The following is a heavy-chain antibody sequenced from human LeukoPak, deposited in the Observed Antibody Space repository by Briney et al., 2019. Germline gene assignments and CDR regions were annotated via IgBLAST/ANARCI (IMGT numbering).Heavy chain of an antibody. J-gene: IGHJ4*02. Sequence: GGSLRLSCAASGFTFDDYGMSWVRQAPGKGLEWVSGINWNGGSTGYADSVKGRFTISRDNAKHSLYPQMNSLRAEDTALYYCARTPLLRFLEWLPTLNDYWGQGTLVTVSS. D-gene: IGHD3-3*01. CDR1: GFTFDDYG. V-gene: IGHV3-20*04. CDR3: ARTPLLRFLEWLPTLNDY. CDR2: INWNGGST.